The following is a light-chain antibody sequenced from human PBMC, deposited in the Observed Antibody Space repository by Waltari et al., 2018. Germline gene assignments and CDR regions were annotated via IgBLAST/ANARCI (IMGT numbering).Light chain of an antibody. J-gene: IGKJ4*01. CDR1: QSVGGS. CDR3: QQRSNWLS. V-gene: IGKV3-11*01. Sequence: EPVLIQPPDTLPLSAGDRATLSCRASQSVGGSLAWYQQKPGQAPRLLIYDASKRAPGIPARFSGSGSGTDFTLTISSLEPEDFAVYYCQQRSNWLSFGGGTKVEIK. CDR2: DAS.